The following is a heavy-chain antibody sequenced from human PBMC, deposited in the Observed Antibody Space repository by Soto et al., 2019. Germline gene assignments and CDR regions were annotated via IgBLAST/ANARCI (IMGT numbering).Heavy chain of an antibody. J-gene: IGHJ6*02. CDR2: ISWNSGRI. CDR1: GFTFDDYA. Sequence: EMPLVESGGGLVQPGMSLRLSCAASGFTFDDYAMYWVRQVPGKGLEWVSGISWNSGRIGYADSVKGRFTISRDNAKNSLNLQMNRLRPEDTSLYYCTKARLWGGDGYNSYYYNAMDVWGQGTTVTVSS. CDR3: TKARLWGGDGYNSYYYNAMDV. D-gene: IGHD3-16*01. V-gene: IGHV3-9*01.